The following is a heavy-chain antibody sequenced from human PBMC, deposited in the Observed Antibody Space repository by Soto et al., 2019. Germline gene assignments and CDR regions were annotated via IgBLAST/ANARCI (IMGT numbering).Heavy chain of an antibody. CDR2: ISADNGKT. J-gene: IGHJ4*02. Sequence: ASVKVSCKASGYTFINYGISWVRQAPGQGLEWMGWISADNGKTDYVQELQGRVTMTTDTSTTTAYMELGSLRSDDTAMYYCAGVSWDSYGPRNDYWGQGTLVTVSS. CDR1: GYTFINYG. D-gene: IGHD5-18*01. V-gene: IGHV1-18*01. CDR3: AGVSWDSYGPRNDY.